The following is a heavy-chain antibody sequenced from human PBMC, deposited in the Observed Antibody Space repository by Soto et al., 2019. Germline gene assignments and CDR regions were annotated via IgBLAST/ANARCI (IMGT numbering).Heavy chain of an antibody. D-gene: IGHD3-16*02. V-gene: IGHV1-2*02. CDR3: ARGQGYDYVWGSYRYGNWFDP. CDR1: GYTFTGYY. J-gene: IGHJ5*02. Sequence: ASVKVSCKASGYTFTGYYIHWVRQAPVQGLEWMGWINPNSGGTNYAQKFQGRVTMTRDTSISTAYMELSRLRSDDTAVYYCARGQGYDYVWGSYRYGNWFDPWGQGTLVTVSS. CDR2: INPNSGGT.